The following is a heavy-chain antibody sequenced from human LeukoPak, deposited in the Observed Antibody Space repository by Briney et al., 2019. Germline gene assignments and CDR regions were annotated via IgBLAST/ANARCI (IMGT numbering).Heavy chain of an antibody. Sequence: GGSLRPSCAASRLTFSSYGMSWVRQAPGKGLEWVSAISSSGGSTYYADSVKGRFTISRDNSKNTLYLQMNSLRAEDTAVYYCANRLVRGALGYWGQGTLVTVSS. CDR2: ISSSGGST. J-gene: IGHJ4*02. CDR3: ANRLVRGALGY. D-gene: IGHD3-10*01. V-gene: IGHV3-23*01. CDR1: RLTFSSYG.